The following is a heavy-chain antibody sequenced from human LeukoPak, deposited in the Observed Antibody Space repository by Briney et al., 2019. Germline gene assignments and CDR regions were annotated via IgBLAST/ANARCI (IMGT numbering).Heavy chain of an antibody. J-gene: IGHJ4*02. CDR1: GFTFSSYA. V-gene: IGHV3-30-3*01. D-gene: IGHD2-15*01. CDR3: ARDRYDDCSGGSCYLDY. CDR2: ISYDGSNK. Sequence: GGSLRLSCAASGFTFSSYAMHWVRQAPGKGLEWVAVISYDGSNKYYADSVKGRFTISRDNSKNTLYLQMNSLRAEDTAVYYCARDRYDDCSGGSCYLDYWGQGTLVTVSS.